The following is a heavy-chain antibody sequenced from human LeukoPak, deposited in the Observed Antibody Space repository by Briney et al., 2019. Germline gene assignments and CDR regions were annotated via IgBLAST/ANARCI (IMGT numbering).Heavy chain of an antibody. CDR1: GGSFSGYY. V-gene: IGHV4-34*01. J-gene: IGHJ4*02. Sequence: PSETLSLTCAVYGGSFSGYYWSWIRQPPGKGLEWIEEINHSGSTNYNPSLKSRVTISVDTSKSQFSLKLSSVTAADTAVYYCARVVVVATYLDYWGQGTLVTVSS. CDR2: INHSGST. CDR3: ARVVVVATYLDY. D-gene: IGHD3-22*01.